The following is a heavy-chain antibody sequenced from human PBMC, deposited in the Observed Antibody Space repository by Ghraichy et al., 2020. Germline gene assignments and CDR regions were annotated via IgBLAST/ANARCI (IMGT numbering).Heavy chain of an antibody. J-gene: IGHJ4*02. CDR1: GDSFSRSSSP. Sequence: SQTLSLTCAISGDSFSRSSSPWNWIRQSPSRGLEWLGRTYYRSKWYYHYAVSVKSRVTINPDTSKNQFSLQLNSVTPEDTAMYYCARTAGIGVDYWGQGTLVTVSS. V-gene: IGHV6-1*01. D-gene: IGHD1-26*01. CDR3: ARTAGIGVDY. CDR2: TYYRSKWYY.